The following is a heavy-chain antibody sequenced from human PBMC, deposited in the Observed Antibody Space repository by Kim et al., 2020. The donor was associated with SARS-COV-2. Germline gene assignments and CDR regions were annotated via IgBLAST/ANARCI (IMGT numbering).Heavy chain of an antibody. CDR2: INHSGST. J-gene: IGHJ6*02. Sequence: SETLSLTCAVYGGSFSGYYWSWICQPPGKGLEWIGEINHSGSTNYNPSLKSRVTISVDTSKNQFSLKLSSVTAADTAVYYCARGGPYPRYYYYGMDVWGQGTTVTVSS. CDR3: ARGGPYPRYYYYGMDV. CDR1: GGSFSGYY. V-gene: IGHV4-34*01.